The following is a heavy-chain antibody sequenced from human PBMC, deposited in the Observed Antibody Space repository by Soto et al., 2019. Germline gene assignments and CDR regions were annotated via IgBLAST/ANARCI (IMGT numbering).Heavy chain of an antibody. V-gene: IGHV1-69*01. CDR2: IIPIFGGA. CDR1: GVTFSNAA. J-gene: IGHJ6*02. D-gene: IGHD3-16*02. CDR3: ARDGDYRYQDGTTTYFGMDV. Sequence: VQVVQSEAEAKKPGSLVKRSCQVSGVTFSNAAFSWVRQAPGQGLEWMGGIIPIFGGAKYAQKFQARVKITADEMTDIVYLEGTNLGIDDTAVYFCARDGDYRYQDGTTTYFGMDVWGQGTTVTVSS.